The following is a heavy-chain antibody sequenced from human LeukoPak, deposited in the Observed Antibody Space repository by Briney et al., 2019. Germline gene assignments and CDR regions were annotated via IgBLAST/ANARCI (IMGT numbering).Heavy chain of an antibody. D-gene: IGHD3-10*02. CDR3: ARYYVRSLNSEMFDP. V-gene: IGHV4-39*07. Sequence: SAPLSFTCTVSGGSISSSRYYWGWIRQPPGKGLEWVGSIYFGGSTYYNPSLKIRVTISVDTSKNQFSLKLSSVTAADTAVYYCARYYVRSLNSEMFDPWGQGTLVTVSS. J-gene: IGHJ5*02. CDR2: IYFGGST. CDR1: GGSISSSRYY.